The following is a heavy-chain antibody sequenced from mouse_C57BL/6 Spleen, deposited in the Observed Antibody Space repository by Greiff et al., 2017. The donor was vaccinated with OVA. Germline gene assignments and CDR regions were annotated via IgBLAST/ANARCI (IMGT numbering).Heavy chain of an antibody. V-gene: IGHV14-3*01. J-gene: IGHJ2*01. D-gene: IGHD2-5*01. CDR1: GFNIKNTY. CDR3: ARSPSYYSNYEDY. CDR2: IDPANGNT. Sequence: EVKLVESVAELVRPGASVKLSCTASGFNIKNTYMHWVKQRPEQGLEWIGRIDPANGNTKYAPKFQGKATITADTSSNTAYLQLSSLTSEDTAIYYCARSPSYYSNYEDYWGQGTTLTVSS.